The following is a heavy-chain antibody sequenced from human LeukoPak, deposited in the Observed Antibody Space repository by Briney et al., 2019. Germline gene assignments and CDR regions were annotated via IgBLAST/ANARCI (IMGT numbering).Heavy chain of an antibody. CDR3: AREGSYGDFFNCFDP. CDR2: VSDDGSNK. D-gene: IGHD4-17*01. Sequence: GGSLRLSCAASGFTFSSYAIHWVRQAPGKGLEGVAVVSDDGSNKYYADSVKGRFTISRDNSKNTLYLQMNSLRPEDTAVYYCAREGSYGDFFNCFDPWGQGALVTVSS. J-gene: IGHJ5*02. V-gene: IGHV3-30*04. CDR1: GFTFSSYA.